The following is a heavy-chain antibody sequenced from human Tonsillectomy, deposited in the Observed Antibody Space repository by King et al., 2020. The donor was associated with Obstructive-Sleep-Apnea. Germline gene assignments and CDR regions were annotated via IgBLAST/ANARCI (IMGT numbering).Heavy chain of an antibody. CDR3: ASKVAVYADY. CDR1: GFTFSSYS. Sequence: VQLVESGGGLVQPGGSLRLSCAASGFTFSSYSMNWVRQAPGKGLEWVSYISSSISTIYYADSVKGRFTISRDNAKNSLYLQMNSLRAEDTAVYYCASKVAVYADYWGQGTLVTVSS. J-gene: IGHJ4*02. CDR2: ISSSISTI. V-gene: IGHV3-48*04. D-gene: IGHD3-16*01.